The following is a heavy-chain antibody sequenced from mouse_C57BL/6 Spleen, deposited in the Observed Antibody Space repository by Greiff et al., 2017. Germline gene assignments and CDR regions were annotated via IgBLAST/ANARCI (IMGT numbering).Heavy chain of an antibody. J-gene: IGHJ3*01. V-gene: IGHV1-52*01. CDR2: IDPSDSET. CDR3: AREDGSSPAWFAY. Sequence: QVQLQQSGAELVRPGSSVKLSCKASGYTFTSYWMHWVKQRPIQGLEWIGNIDPSDSETHYNQKFKDKATLTVDKSSSTAYMQLSSLTSEDSAVYYCAREDGSSPAWFAYWGQGTLVTVSA. D-gene: IGHD1-1*01. CDR1: GYTFTSYW.